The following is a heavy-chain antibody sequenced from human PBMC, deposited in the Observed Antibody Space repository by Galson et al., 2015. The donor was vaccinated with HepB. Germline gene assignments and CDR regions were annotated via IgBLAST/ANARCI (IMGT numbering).Heavy chain of an antibody. D-gene: IGHD6-19*01. V-gene: IGHV3-30*03. CDR2: ISYDGRNN. Sequence: DSGSTLSKYDMHWVRRAPGRGLRWVAVISYDGRNNTHADSGNGRFTISRDNSKNTLYLQMNSLRPEDTAVYYCARHSGHISGWYTGRGGFDSWGQGTLVIVSS. J-gene: IGHJ4*02. CDR1: GSTLSKYD. CDR3: ARHSGHISGWYTGRGGFDS.